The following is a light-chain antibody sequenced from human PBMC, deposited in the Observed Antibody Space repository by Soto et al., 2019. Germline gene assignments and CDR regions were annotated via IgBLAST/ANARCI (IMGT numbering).Light chain of an antibody. V-gene: IGKV1-39*01. CDR2: AAT. J-gene: IGKJ5*01. Sequence: DVQMTQSPSSLSASVGDRVTITCRASQNIKNYLSWYQQRPGKAPRVVIFAATLLQSGVPSTFSGSGSGTEFTLTISSLHPDDFATYYCLQSHSTPLTFGPGTRL. CDR3: LQSHSTPLT. CDR1: QNIKNY.